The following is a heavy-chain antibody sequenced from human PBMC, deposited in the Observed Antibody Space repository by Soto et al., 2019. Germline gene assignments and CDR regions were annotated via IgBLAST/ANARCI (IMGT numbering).Heavy chain of an antibody. V-gene: IGHV3-30*18. CDR2: ISYDGSNK. CDR1: GFTFSSYG. J-gene: IGHJ6*02. CDR3: AKDRPPNYYYGMDV. Sequence: QVQLVESGGGVVQPGRSLRLSCAASGFTFSSYGMHWVRQAPGKGLEWVAVISYDGSNKYYADSVKGRFTISRDNSKNTLYLQMNSLRADDTAVYYCAKDRPPNYYYGMDVWGQGTTVTVSS.